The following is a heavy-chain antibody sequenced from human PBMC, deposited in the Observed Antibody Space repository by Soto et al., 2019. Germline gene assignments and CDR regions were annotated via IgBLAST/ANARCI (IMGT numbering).Heavy chain of an antibody. CDR3: ATPRAYGSGSNDAFDI. CDR2: ISAYNGNT. D-gene: IGHD3-10*01. J-gene: IGHJ3*02. CDR1: GYTFTSYG. Sequence: ASVKVSCKASGYTFTSYGISWVRQAPGQGLEWMGWISAYNGNTNYAQKLQGRVTMTTDTSTSTAYMELRSLRSDDTAVYYCATPRAYGSGSNDAFDIWGQGTMVTVSS. V-gene: IGHV1-18*01.